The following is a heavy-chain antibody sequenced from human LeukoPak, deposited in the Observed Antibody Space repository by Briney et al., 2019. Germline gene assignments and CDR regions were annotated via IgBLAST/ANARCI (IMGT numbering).Heavy chain of an antibody. Sequence: GGSLRLSCAASGFTFSNYAMHWVRQAPGKGLEWVAIISYDGDDKYYTDPVKGRFTISRDKSKNTLYLQMNSLRAEDTAVYYCARDRDTAMGLWGQGTLVTVSS. V-gene: IGHV3-30-3*01. D-gene: IGHD5-18*01. CDR1: GFTFSNYA. CDR2: ISYDGDDK. J-gene: IGHJ4*02. CDR3: ARDRDTAMGL.